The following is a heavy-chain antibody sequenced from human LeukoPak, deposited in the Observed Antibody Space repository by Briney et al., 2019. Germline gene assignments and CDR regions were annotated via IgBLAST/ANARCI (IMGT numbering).Heavy chain of an antibody. D-gene: IGHD2-15*01. CDR3: ARALVVLDY. V-gene: IGHV4-34*01. CDR2: INHSGGT. J-gene: IGHJ4*02. CDR1: GGSFSGYY. Sequence: SETLSLTCAVYGGSFSGYYWSWIRQPPGKGLEWIGEINHSGGTNYNPSLKSRVTISVDTSKNQFSLKLSSVTAADTAVYYCARALVVLDYWGQGTLVTVSS.